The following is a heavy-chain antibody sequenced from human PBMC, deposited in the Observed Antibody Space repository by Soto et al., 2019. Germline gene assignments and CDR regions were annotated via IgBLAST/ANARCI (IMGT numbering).Heavy chain of an antibody. D-gene: IGHD6-19*01. Sequence: GESLKISCKGSVYSFTSYWIGWVRQMPGKGLEWMGIIYPGDSDTRYSPSFQGQVTISADKSISTAYLQWSSLKASDTAMYYCARRLSGYSSGWYAGWFDPWGQGTLVTVSS. CDR2: IYPGDSDT. J-gene: IGHJ5*02. V-gene: IGHV5-51*01. CDR1: VYSFTSYW. CDR3: ARRLSGYSSGWYAGWFDP.